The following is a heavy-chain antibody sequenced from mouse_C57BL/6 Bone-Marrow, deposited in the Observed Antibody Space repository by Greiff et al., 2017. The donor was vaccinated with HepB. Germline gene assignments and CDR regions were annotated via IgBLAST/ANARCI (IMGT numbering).Heavy chain of an antibody. Sequence: QVQLKESGPELVKPGASVKISCKASGYAFSSSCMNWVKQRPGKGLEWIGRIYPGDGDTNYNGKFKGKATLTADKSSNTAYMQLSSLTSEDSAVYFCAWPYYGSSYGYWGQGTTLTVSS. CDR1: GYAFSSSC. CDR3: AWPYYGSSYGY. J-gene: IGHJ2*01. V-gene: IGHV1-82*01. D-gene: IGHD1-1*01. CDR2: IYPGDGDT.